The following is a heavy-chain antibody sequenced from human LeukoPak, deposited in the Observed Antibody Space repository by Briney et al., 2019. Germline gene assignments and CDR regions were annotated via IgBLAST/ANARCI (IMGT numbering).Heavy chain of an antibody. CDR1: GFSFSSYS. V-gene: IGHV3-21*01. Sequence: GGSLRLSCAASGFSFSSYSITWVRQAPGKGLEWVSSISSSGMYIYYADTMKGRFTISRDNAKNSASLQMTSLGAADTAVYYCAREGRAEIDYWGQGTLVTVSS. J-gene: IGHJ4*02. CDR3: AREGRAEIDY. CDR2: ISSSGMYI. D-gene: IGHD5-24*01.